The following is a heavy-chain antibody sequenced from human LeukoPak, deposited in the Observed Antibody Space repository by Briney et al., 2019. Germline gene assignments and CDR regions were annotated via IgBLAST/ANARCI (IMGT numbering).Heavy chain of an antibody. Sequence: SETLSLTCTVSGSLSSHYWSWIRQPPGKGLEWIGYIYDGGSTNYNPSRKSRVTISVDTSKNQFCWKLNSVTAAETAVYYCERHWIYDGNGYRHIDYWGQGTLVTVSS. V-gene: IGHV4-59*08. J-gene: IGHJ4*02. D-gene: IGHD3-22*01. CDR3: ERHWIYDGNGYRHIDY. CDR2: IYDGGST. CDR1: GSLSSHY.